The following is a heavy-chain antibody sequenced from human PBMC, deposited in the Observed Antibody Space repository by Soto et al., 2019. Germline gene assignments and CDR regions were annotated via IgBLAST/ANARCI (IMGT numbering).Heavy chain of an antibody. V-gene: IGHV3-21*01. CDR1: GFSFNSFN. CDR2: IRVSGDNI. J-gene: IGHJ4*01. CDR3: ARDLGLLQSLFDY. D-gene: IGHD1-1*01. Sequence: PGGSLRLSCLASGFSFNSFNMNWIRLAPGRGLEWVASIRVSGDNIYYGDWVQGRFTISRDNSKRSVFLDLKSLRVEDTAVYYCARDLGLLQSLFDYRGHGTLVIVSS.